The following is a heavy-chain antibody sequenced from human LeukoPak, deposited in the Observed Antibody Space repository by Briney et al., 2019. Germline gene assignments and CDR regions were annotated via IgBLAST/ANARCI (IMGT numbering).Heavy chain of an antibody. CDR2: IRRNSDGGPI. J-gene: IGHJ5*02. D-gene: IGHD3-22*01. CDR1: GFTFSNAW. CDR3: ATDFYDST. Sequence: GGSLRLSCATSGFTFSNAWMNWVRQAPGKGLEWVGRIRRNSDGGPIDYVAPVKGRFTLSRDDSKTTLYLQMNSLQTEDTAVYYCATDFYDSTWGQGTLVTVSS. V-gene: IGHV3-15*07.